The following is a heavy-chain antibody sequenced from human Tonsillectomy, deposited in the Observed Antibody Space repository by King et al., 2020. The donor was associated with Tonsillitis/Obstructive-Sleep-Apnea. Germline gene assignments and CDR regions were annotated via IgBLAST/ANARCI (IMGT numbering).Heavy chain of an antibody. CDR3: ARGDGATVTTTSGYFDL. J-gene: IGHJ2*01. D-gene: IGHD4-17*01. CDR2: INWSGGST. CDR1: GFTFDDYG. Sequence: VQLVESGGGVVRPGGSLRLSCAASGFTFDDYGMSWVRQAPGKGLEWVSGINWSGGSTGYADSVKGRFTISRDNAKNSLYLQMNSLRAEDTALYYCARGDGATVTTTSGYFDLWGRGTLVTVSS. V-gene: IGHV3-20*04.